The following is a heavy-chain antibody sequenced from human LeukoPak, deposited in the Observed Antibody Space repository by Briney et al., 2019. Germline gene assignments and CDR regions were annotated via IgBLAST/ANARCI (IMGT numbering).Heavy chain of an antibody. D-gene: IGHD6-19*01. Sequence: GGSLRLSCAASGFTFSSYWMSWVRQAPGKGLEWVSAISGSSGSAYYADSVKGRFTISRDNSKNTLYLQMNSLRAGDTAVYFCAKGSVAGTLYYYGMDVWGKGTTVTVSS. CDR2: ISGSSGSA. CDR1: GFTFSSYW. V-gene: IGHV3-23*01. CDR3: AKGSVAGTLYYYGMDV. J-gene: IGHJ6*04.